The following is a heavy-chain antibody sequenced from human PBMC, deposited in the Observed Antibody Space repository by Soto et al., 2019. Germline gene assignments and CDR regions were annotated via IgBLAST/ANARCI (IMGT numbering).Heavy chain of an antibody. V-gene: IGHV4-30-4*01. CDR3: ARGPSGDKVDY. CDR1: GDSISNGYYT. CDR2: IYNSVNT. J-gene: IGHJ4*02. Sequence: QVQLQESGPGLVEPSQTLSHTCTVSGDSISNGYYTWSWIRQPPGKDLEWIGHIYNSVNTYSNPSLKRRVTIPADTSKNQFSLELRSVTAADTAVYYCARGPSGDKVDYWGQGTLVTVSS. D-gene: IGHD3-10*01.